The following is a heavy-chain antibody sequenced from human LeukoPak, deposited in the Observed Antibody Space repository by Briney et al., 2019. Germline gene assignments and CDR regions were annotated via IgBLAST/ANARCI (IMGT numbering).Heavy chain of an antibody. CDR2: ISGSGGST. V-gene: IGHV3-23*01. CDR3: AKYPGDGYNNFDY. CDR1: GITFSNYA. J-gene: IGHJ4*02. Sequence: PGGSLELSCETSGITFSNYAMSWVRQAPGKGLEWVSAISGSGGSTYYADSVKGRFTISRDNSKNTLYLQMNSLRAEDTAVYYCAKYPGDGYNNFDYWGQGTLVTVSS. D-gene: IGHD5-24*01.